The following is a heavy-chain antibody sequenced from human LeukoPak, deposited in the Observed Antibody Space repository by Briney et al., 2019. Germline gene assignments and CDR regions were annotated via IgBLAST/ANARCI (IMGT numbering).Heavy chain of an antibody. V-gene: IGHV3-30*18. CDR1: GFTFSSYG. CDR2: ISYDGSNK. J-gene: IGHJ4*02. Sequence: GGSLRLSCAASGFTFSSYGMHWVRQAPGKGLEWVAVISYDGSNKYYADSVKGRFTISRDNSKNTLYLQMNSLRVEDTAVYYCAKAPTLVIEAVAGPDYWGQGTLVTVSS. CDR3: AKAPTLVIEAVAGPDY. D-gene: IGHD6-19*01.